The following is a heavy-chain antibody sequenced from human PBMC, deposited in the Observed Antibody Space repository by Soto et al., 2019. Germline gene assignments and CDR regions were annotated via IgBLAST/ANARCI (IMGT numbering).Heavy chain of an antibody. D-gene: IGHD6-25*01. CDR3: ARGNKQRLWFRYYYYDMDG. Sequence: GGSLRLSCAASGFTFSSYWMSWVRQAPGKGLEWVANIKQDGSEKYYVDSVKGRFTISRDNAKNSLYLQMNSLRAEDTAMYYCARGNKQRLWFRYYYYDMDGWGQGTTVTVSS. J-gene: IGHJ6*02. V-gene: IGHV3-7*03. CDR1: GFTFSSYW. CDR2: IKQDGSEK.